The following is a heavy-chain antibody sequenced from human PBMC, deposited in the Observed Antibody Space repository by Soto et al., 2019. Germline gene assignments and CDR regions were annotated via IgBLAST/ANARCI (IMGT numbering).Heavy chain of an antibody. J-gene: IGHJ4*02. CDR3: ARAGDSRGYALGY. CDR1: GFTFSSYA. CDR2: ISSNGGST. Sequence: EVQLVESGGGLVQPGGSLRLSCAASGFTFSSYAMHWVRQAPGKGLEYVSAISSNGGSTYYANSVKGRFNISRDNSKHTLYLQKGSLSAEDMAVYYCARAGDSRGYALGYWGQGTLVTV. V-gene: IGHV3-64*01. D-gene: IGHD3-22*01.